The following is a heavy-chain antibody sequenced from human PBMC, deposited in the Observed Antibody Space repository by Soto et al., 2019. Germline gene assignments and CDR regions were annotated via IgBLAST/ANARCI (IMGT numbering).Heavy chain of an antibody. D-gene: IGHD1-26*01. J-gene: IGHJ6*02. Sequence: GASVKVSCKASGYTFTSYGISWVRQAPGQGLEWMGWISAYNGNTNYAQKLQGRVTMTTDTSTSTAYMELRSLRSDDTAVYYCARVVVGATTVYYYYGMDVWGQGTTVTVSS. CDR2: ISAYNGNT. V-gene: IGHV1-18*01. CDR1: GYTFTSYG. CDR3: ARVVVGATTVYYYYGMDV.